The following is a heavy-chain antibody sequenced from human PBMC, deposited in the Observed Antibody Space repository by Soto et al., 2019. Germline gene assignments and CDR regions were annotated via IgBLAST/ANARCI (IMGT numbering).Heavy chain of an antibody. Sequence: EVQLLESGGGLVQPGGSLRLSCAASGFTFSSYAMSWVRQAPGKGLEWVSAISGSGGSTYYADSVKGRFTISKDNSKHTLNLQRNSLRAEDTAVYYCAKDSPDVVLPAPTDDWGQGTTVTVSS. J-gene: IGHJ6*02. CDR1: GFTFSSYA. CDR2: ISGSGGST. V-gene: IGHV3-23*01. D-gene: IGHD2-2*01. CDR3: AKDSPDVVLPAPTDD.